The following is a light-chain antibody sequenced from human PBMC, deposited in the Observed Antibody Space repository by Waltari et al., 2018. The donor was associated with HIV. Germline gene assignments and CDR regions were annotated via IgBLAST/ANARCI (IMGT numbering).Light chain of an antibody. CDR1: QSISSF. V-gene: IGKV1-39*01. J-gene: IGKJ1*01. CDR2: AAS. Sequence: DIQMTQYPSSLSASVGDRVTITCRASQSISSFLNWYQQKPGKAPKLLIYAASSLQSGVPSRFSGSGSGTDFTLTICSLQPEDFATYYCQLSYSTPWTFGQGTKVEIK. CDR3: QLSYSTPWT.